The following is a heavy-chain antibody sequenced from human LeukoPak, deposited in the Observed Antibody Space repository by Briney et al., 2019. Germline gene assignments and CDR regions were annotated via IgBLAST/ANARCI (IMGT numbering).Heavy chain of an antibody. V-gene: IGHV4-4*07. CDR2: IYTSGST. D-gene: IGHD2-15*01. J-gene: IGHJ4*02. CDR3: ARGGYCSGGSCYSAYFDY. CDR1: GGSISSYY. Sequence: SETLSLTCTVSGGSISSYYWSWIRQPAGKGLEWIGRIYTSGSTNYNPSLKSRVTISVDTTKNQFSLKLSSVTAADTAAYYYARGGYCSGGSCYSAYFDYWGQGTLVTVSS.